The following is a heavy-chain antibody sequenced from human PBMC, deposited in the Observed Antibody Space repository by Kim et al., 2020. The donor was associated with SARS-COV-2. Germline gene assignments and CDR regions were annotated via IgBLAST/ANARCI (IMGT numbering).Heavy chain of an antibody. D-gene: IGHD2-2*01. Sequence: GGSLRLSCAASGFTFSSYAMSWVRQAPGKGLEWVSAISGSGGSTYYADSVKGRFTISRDNSKNTLYLQMNSLRAEDTAVYYCAKAASGLYCSSTSCYGGVVGADYWGQGTLVTVSS. CDR1: GFTFSSYA. V-gene: IGHV3-23*01. J-gene: IGHJ4*02. CDR3: AKAASGLYCSSTSCYGGVVGADY. CDR2: ISGSGGST.